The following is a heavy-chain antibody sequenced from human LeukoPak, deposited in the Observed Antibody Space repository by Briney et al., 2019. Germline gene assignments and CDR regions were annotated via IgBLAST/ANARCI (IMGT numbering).Heavy chain of an antibody. J-gene: IGHJ4*02. V-gene: IGHV3-74*01. Sequence: GGSLRLSCAASGFTFSSFWMHWVRQAPGKGLAWVSRLNTDGSYTSYADSVKGRFTISRDNAKNTLYLHMNSLRAEDTAVYYCARGINGPVDWGQGTLVTVSS. D-gene: IGHD5-24*01. CDR1: GFTFSSFW. CDR3: ARGINGPVD. CDR2: LNTDGSYT.